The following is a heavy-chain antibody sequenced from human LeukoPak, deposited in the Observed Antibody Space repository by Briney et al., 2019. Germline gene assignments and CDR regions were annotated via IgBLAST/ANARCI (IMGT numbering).Heavy chain of an antibody. D-gene: IGHD3-22*01. CDR1: GYTFTSYG. Sequence: ASVKVSCKASGYTFTSYGISWVRHAPGQGPEWMGWISPYNGNTNYAQKFQGRVAMTTDTSTSTAYMELRSLRSDDPAVFYCARSPSGYPVDYWGQGTLVTVSS. J-gene: IGHJ4*02. CDR2: ISPYNGNT. CDR3: ARSPSGYPVDY. V-gene: IGHV1-18*01.